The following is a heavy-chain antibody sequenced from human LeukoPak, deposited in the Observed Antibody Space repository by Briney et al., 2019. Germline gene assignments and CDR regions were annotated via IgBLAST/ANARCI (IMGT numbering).Heavy chain of an antibody. CDR3: ARVGFAGDYFDY. Sequence: PGGSLRLSCAASGFTFSSYSMNWVRQAPGKGLEWVSSISSSSSYIYYADSVKGRFTISRDNAKNSLYLQMNSLRAEDTAVYYCARVGFAGDYFDYWGQGTLVTVSS. V-gene: IGHV3-21*01. CDR1: GFTFSSYS. CDR2: ISSSSSYI. D-gene: IGHD3-10*01. J-gene: IGHJ4*02.